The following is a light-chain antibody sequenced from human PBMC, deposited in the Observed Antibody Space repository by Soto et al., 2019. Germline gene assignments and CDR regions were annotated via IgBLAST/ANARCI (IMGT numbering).Light chain of an antibody. CDR2: GAS. V-gene: IGKV3-20*01. CDR3: QQYGTSPPYT. J-gene: IGKJ2*01. CDR1: QSVNSNY. Sequence: EIVLTQSPGTLSLSPGDRAALSCRASQSVNSNYLAWYQHKPGQAPRLLIYGASSRATGVSDRFSGSGSGTDFTLTVSRLEPEDFAVYYCQQYGTSPPYTFGQGTKLEMK.